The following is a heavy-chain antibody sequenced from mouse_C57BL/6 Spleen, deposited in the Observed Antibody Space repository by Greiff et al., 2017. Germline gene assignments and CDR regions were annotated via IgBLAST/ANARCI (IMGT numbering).Heavy chain of an antibody. CDR3: TQTAQATSWFAY. CDR1: GFNIKDDY. D-gene: IGHD3-2*02. V-gene: IGHV14-4*01. CDR2: IDPENGDT. J-gene: IGHJ3*01. Sequence: EVQLVESGAELVRPGASVKLSCTASGFNIKDDYMHWVKQRPEQGLEWIGWIDPENGDTEYASKFQGKATITADTSSNTAYLQLSSLTSEDTAVYYCTQTAQATSWFAYWGQGTLVTVSA.